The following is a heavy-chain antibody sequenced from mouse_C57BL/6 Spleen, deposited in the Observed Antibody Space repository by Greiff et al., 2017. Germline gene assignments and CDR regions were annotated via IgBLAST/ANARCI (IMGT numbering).Heavy chain of an antibody. J-gene: IGHJ4*01. CDR3: TRDTGQLRLRMDY. CDR1: GFTFSSYA. Sequence: EVKLMESGEGLVKPGGSLKLSCAASGFTFSSYAMSWVRQTPEKRLEWVAYISSGGDYIYYADTVKGRFTISRDNARNTLYLQMSSLKSEDTAMYYCTRDTGQLRLRMDYWGQGTSVTVSS. CDR2: ISSGGDYI. D-gene: IGHD3-2*02. V-gene: IGHV5-9-1*02.